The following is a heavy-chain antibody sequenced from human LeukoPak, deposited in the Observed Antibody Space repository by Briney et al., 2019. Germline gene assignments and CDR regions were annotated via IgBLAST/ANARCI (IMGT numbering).Heavy chain of an antibody. V-gene: IGHV3-7*01. CDR3: ARLSAYYYGSYFYYYMDV. Sequence: PGGSLRLSCAASGFTFSSYWMSWVRQAPGKGREGVANIKQDGSEKYYVDSVKGRFTISRDNAKNSLYLQMNSLRAEDTALYYCARLSAYYYGSYFYYYMDVWGKGTTVTVSS. J-gene: IGHJ6*03. D-gene: IGHD3-10*01. CDR1: GFTFSSYW. CDR2: IKQDGSEK.